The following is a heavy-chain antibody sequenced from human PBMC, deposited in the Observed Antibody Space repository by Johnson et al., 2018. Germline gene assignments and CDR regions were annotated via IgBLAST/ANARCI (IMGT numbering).Heavy chain of an antibody. CDR2: IKSKTDGETT. CDR1: GFFFTNAW. D-gene: IGHD3-10*01. Sequence: EVQLVESGGGLVKPGGSLRVSCAASGFFFTNAWLSWVRQAPGKGLEWVGRIKSKTDGETTDYSEAVKGRFTISRDDSKSTLYLHMNSLKTEDTAVYYCTSVGDFHGSGYWGRGTLVTVSS. CDR3: TSVGDFHGSGY. V-gene: IGHV3-15*01. J-gene: IGHJ4*02.